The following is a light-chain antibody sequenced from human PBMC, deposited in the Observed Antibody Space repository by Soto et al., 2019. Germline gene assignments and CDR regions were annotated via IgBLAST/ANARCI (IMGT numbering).Light chain of an antibody. CDR1: QSISSY. CDR3: QQSYSTPPYT. V-gene: IGKV1-39*01. CDR2: AAS. Sequence: DIQMTQSPSSLSASVADRVTITCRASQSISSYLNWYQQKPGKVPKLLIYAASNLQSGVPSRFSGSGSGTDFTLTISSLQPEDFATYYCQQSYSTPPYTFGQGTK. J-gene: IGKJ2*01.